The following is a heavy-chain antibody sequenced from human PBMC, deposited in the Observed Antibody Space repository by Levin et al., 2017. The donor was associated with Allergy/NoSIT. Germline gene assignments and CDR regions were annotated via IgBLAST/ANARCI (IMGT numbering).Heavy chain of an antibody. Sequence: SQTLSLTCTVSGGSISSYHWSWIRQPPGKGLEWIGYIYYSGSTNYNPSLKSRVTISVDTSKNQFSLKLTSVTAADTAVYYCARGEQLRYVDSRGYYYGMDGWGQGTTVTVSS. D-gene: IGHD3-9*01. CDR3: ARGEQLRYVDSRGYYYGMDG. CDR2: IYYSGST. CDR1: GGSISSYH. J-gene: IGHJ6*02. V-gene: IGHV4-59*01.